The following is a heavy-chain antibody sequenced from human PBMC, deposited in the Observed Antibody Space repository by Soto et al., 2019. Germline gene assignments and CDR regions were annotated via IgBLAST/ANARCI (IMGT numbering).Heavy chain of an antibody. CDR3: ARSYSASTGFAVDP. CDR2: MYFGGSF. CDR1: GASVSNGY. J-gene: IGHJ5*02. V-gene: IGHV4-4*08. Sequence: QMQLQASGPGLVKPSETLSLTCNVSGASVSNGYWSWIRQPPGKALEWIGFMYFGGSFNYNPSLTSRATISLGTSKNQFSMKLTSVTASDAAVYYCARSYSASTGFAVDPWGQGTRVTVSS. D-gene: IGHD3-22*01.